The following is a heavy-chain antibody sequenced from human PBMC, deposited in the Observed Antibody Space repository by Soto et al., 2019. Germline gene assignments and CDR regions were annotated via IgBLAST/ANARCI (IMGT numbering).Heavy chain of an antibody. Sequence: QVQLQESGPGLVKPSQTLSLTCTVSGGSVSSADWNWSWIRQTPGKGLEWIGHIYEGGRTYSNPSLMTRXTXSXXPSKNLFSLNLKSVTAADTAVYYCTRGPSGDKVDFWGQGLLVTVSS. CDR2: IYEGGRT. J-gene: IGHJ4*02. V-gene: IGHV4-30-4*08. CDR3: TRGPSGDKVDF. D-gene: IGHD7-27*01. CDR1: GGSVSSADWN.